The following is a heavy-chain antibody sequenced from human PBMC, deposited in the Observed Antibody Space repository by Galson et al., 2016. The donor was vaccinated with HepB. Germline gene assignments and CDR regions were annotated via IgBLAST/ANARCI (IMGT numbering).Heavy chain of an antibody. Sequence: PALVKPTQTLTLTCTFSGFSLSTSVVGVQWIRQPPGKALEWLALIYWDDDKEYSPSLRSRLTITKDTSKNQVVLIMTNMDPEDTGTYYCAHSSGWTIDFWGHGTLVTVTS. V-gene: IGHV2-5*02. J-gene: IGHJ4*01. CDR3: AHSSGWTIDF. D-gene: IGHD6-19*01. CDR1: GFSLSTSVVG. CDR2: IYWDDDK.